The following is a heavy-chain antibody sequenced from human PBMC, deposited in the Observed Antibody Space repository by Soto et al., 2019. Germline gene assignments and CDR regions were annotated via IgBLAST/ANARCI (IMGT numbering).Heavy chain of an antibody. CDR2: VSSDGERK. D-gene: IGHD3-22*01. CDR3: TTDSYSTMIEVRFDY. CDR1: GFTFSDYS. V-gene: IGHV3-30*03. Sequence: PGGSLRLSCSASGFTFSDYSMHSVRQPPGKGLEWVATVSSDGERKYYAMSVKGRFAITRDDSRNMAYMQMNTLNTEDTAVYFCTTDSYSTMIEVRFDYWGHGTLVTVSS. J-gene: IGHJ4*01.